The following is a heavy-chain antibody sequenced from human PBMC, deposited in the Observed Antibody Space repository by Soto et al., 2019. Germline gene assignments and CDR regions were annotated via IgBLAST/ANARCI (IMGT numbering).Heavy chain of an antibody. D-gene: IGHD3-22*01. Sequence: SETLSLTCTLPGGSISSYYWSWIRQPPGKGLEWIGYIYYSGSTNYNPSLKSRVTISVDTSKNQFSLKLSSVTAADTAVYYCARQGDSSGYYSGFDAFDIWGQGTMVTVS. CDR1: GGSISSYY. V-gene: IGHV4-59*08. J-gene: IGHJ3*02. CDR2: IYYSGST. CDR3: ARQGDSSGYYSGFDAFDI.